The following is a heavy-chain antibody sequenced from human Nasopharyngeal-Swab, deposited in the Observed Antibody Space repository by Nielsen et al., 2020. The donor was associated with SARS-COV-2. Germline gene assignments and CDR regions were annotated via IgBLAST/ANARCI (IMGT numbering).Heavy chain of an antibody. CDR1: GYTFTSYY. Sequence: ASVKVSCKASGYTFTSYYMHWVRQAPGQGLEWMGIINPSGGSTSYAQKFQGRVTMTRDASTSTVYMELNSLRAEDTAVYYCARGGGAVAGLGYWGQGTLVTVSS. J-gene: IGHJ4*02. CDR3: ARGGGAVAGLGY. D-gene: IGHD6-19*01. V-gene: IGHV1-46*01. CDR2: INPSGGST.